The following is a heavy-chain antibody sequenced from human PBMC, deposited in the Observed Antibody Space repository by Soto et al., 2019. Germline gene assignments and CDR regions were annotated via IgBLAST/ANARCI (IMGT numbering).Heavy chain of an antibody. V-gene: IGHV4-31*03. J-gene: IGHJ3*02. D-gene: IGHD2-15*01. CDR1: GGSISSGDYY. CDR2: IYYCGST. CDR3: AREGVVAATSAFDI. Sequence: QVQLQESGPGLVKPSQTLSLTCTVSGGSISSGDYYWSWIRQHPGKALEWIGYIYYCGSTYYIPYLKSRVTIAVDTSKNQFSLKLSSVTAADTAVYYCAREGVVAATSAFDIWGQGTMVTVSS.